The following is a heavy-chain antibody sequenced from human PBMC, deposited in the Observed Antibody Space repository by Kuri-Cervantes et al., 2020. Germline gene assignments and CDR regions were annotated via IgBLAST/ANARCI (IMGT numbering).Heavy chain of an antibody. D-gene: IGHD3-16*01. CDR2: INHSGST. Sequence: GSLRLSCAVYGGSFSGYYWSWIRQPPGKGLEWIGEINHSGSTNYNPSLKSRVTISVDKSKNQFSLKLSSVTAADTAVYYCARVLGNWFDPWGQGTLVTVSS. CDR1: GGSFSGYY. V-gene: IGHV4-34*01. J-gene: IGHJ5*02. CDR3: ARVLGNWFDP.